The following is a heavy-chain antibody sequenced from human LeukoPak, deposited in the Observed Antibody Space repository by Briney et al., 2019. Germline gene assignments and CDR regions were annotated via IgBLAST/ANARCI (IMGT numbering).Heavy chain of an antibody. CDR1: GFTFSNAW. D-gene: IGHD3-22*01. V-gene: IGHV3-15*07. CDR2: IRSNSDGGTI. CDR3: ATDFYDST. J-gene: IGHJ5*02. Sequence: GGSLRLSYATSGFTFSNAWMNWVRQAPGKGLEWVGRIRSNSDGGTIDYAAPVKGRFTLSRDDSKTTLYLQMNSLQTEDTAVYYCATDFYDSTWGQGTLVTVSS.